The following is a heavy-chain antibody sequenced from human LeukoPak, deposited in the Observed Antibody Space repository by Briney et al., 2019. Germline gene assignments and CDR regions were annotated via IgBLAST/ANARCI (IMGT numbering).Heavy chain of an antibody. CDR1: GGSFSGYY. CDR3: ARGSPPYYYGSGSRRYFDL. Sequence: PSETLSLTCAVYGGSFSGYYWSWIRQPPGKGLEWIGEINHSGSTNYNPSLKSRFTISVDTSKKQFTLKRSYMIAADTAVYYCARGSPPYYYGSGSRRYFDLWGRGTLVTVSS. V-gene: IGHV4-34*01. D-gene: IGHD3-10*01. CDR2: INHSGST. J-gene: IGHJ2*01.